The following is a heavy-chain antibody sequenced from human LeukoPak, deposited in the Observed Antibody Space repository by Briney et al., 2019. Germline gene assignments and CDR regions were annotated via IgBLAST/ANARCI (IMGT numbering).Heavy chain of an antibody. V-gene: IGHV3-33*01. CDR2: IWYDGSNK. D-gene: IGHD1-7*01. J-gene: IGHJ4*02. CDR1: GFTFSSYG. Sequence: GGSLRLSCAASGFTFSSYGMHWVRQAPGKGLEWVAVIWYDGSNKYYADSVKGRFTISRDNSKNTIYLQMDSLRAEDTAIYYCARDYWWNYDYWGQGTLVTVSS. CDR3: ARDYWWNYDY.